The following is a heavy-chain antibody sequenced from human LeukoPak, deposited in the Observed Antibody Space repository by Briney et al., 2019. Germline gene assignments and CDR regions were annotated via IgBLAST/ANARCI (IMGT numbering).Heavy chain of an antibody. CDR2: ISYDGSNK. D-gene: IGHD4-17*01. CDR1: GCTFSSYA. V-gene: IGHV3-30-3*01. CDR3: AGGDYGY. Sequence: GRSLRLSCAASGCTFSSYAMHWVRQAPGKGLEWVAVISYDGSNKYYADSVKGRFTISRDNSKNTLYLQMNSLRAEDTAVYYCAGGDYGYWGQGTLVTVSS. J-gene: IGHJ4*02.